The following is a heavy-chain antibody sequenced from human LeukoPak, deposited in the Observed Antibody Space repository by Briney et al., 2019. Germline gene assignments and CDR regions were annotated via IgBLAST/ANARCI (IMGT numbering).Heavy chain of an antibody. CDR1: GCTVDDYG. CDR3: ATSSDGSGSSDYYYYYMDV. CDR2: INWNGGST. D-gene: IGHD3-10*01. J-gene: IGHJ6*03. Sequence: GGSLRLSCAASGCTVDDYGMSWVRQAPGKGLEWVSGINWNGGSTGYADSVKGRFTISRDNAKNSLYLQMNSLRAEDTALYYCATSSDGSGSSDYYYYYMDVWGKGTTVTVSS. V-gene: IGHV3-20*04.